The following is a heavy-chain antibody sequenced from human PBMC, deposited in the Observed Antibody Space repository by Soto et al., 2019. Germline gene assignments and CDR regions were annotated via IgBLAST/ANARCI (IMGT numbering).Heavy chain of an antibody. CDR1: GFTFSNYW. CDR2: IKHDGSEK. Sequence: EVQLVESGGGLVQPGGSLRLSCAASGFTFSNYWVTWVRQAPGKGLEWVANIKHDGSEKYYVDSVKGRFIISRDNADRSLYLQMYSLRAEDTALYYCGRDKREGQWLVDGWGQGTLVTVSS. D-gene: IGHD6-19*01. J-gene: IGHJ5*02. V-gene: IGHV3-7*05. CDR3: GRDKREGQWLVDG.